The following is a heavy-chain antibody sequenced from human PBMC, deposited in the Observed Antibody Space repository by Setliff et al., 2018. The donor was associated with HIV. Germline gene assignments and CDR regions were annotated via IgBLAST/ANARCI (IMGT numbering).Heavy chain of an antibody. V-gene: IGHV4-59*12. J-gene: IGHJ6*03. CDR2: IYYSGST. Sequence: SCTVSGGSISSYYWSWIRQPPGKGLEWIGYIYYSGSTNYNPSLKSRVTISVDTSKNQFSLKLSSVTAAGTAVYYCARDCSSTSCPGSFNYYYYYYYMDVWGKGTTVTVSS. CDR1: GGSISSYY. CDR3: ARDCSSTSCPGSFNYYYYYYYMDV. D-gene: IGHD2-2*01.